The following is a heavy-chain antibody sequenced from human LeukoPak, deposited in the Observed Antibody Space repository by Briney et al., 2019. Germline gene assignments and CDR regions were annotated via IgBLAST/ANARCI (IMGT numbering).Heavy chain of an antibody. Sequence: SQTLSLTCTVSGGSISSGGYYWSWIRQHPGKGLEWIGYIYYSGSTYYNPSLKSRVTISVDTSKNQFSLKLSSVTAADTAVYYCARGSQSSSYPDYWGQGTQVTVSS. CDR2: IYYSGST. CDR3: ARGSQSSSYPDY. V-gene: IGHV4-31*03. D-gene: IGHD6-13*01. J-gene: IGHJ4*02. CDR1: GGSISSGGYY.